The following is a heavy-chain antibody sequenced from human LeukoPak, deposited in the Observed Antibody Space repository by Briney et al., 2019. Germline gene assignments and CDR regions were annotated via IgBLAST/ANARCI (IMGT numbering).Heavy chain of an antibody. CDR1: GFTFSSYG. CDR2: IRYDGSDK. CDR3: AKDLSGSYTDFDS. Sequence: PGGSLRLSCAASGFTFSSYGMHWVRQAQGKVLEWVSFIRYDGSDKHYADSVKGRFTVSRDNSKNTLYLQMNSLRAEDTAVYYCAKDLSGSYTDFDSWGQGTLVTVSS. J-gene: IGHJ4*02. V-gene: IGHV3-30*02. D-gene: IGHD1-26*01.